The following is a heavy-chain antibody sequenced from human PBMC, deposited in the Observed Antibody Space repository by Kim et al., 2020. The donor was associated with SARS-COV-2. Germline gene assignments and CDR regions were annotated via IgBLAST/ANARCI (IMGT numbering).Heavy chain of an antibody. CDR1: GFTFSSYW. Sequence: GGSLRLSCAASGFTFSSYWMHWVRQAPGKGLVWVSRINSDGSSTSYADSVKGRFTISRDNAKNTLYLQMNSLRAEDTAVYYCARQLSILYSGSEYYFDYWGQGTLVTVSS. CDR3: ARQLSILYSGSEYYFDY. D-gene: IGHD5-12*01. CDR2: INSDGSST. J-gene: IGHJ4*02. V-gene: IGHV3-74*01.